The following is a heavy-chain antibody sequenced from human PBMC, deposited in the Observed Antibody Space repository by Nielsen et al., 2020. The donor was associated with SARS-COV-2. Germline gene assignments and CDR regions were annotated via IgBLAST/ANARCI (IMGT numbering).Heavy chain of an antibody. D-gene: IGHD3-3*01. CDR3: ARDLGQSPPQYVAIFGVVIPNMLDY. J-gene: IGHJ4*02. Sequence: ASVQVSCKASGYTFTSYYMHWVRQAPGQGLEWMGIINPSGGSTSYAQKFQGRVTMTRDTSTSTVYMELSSLRSEDTAVYYCARDLGQSPPQYVAIFGVVIPNMLDYWGQGTLVTVSS. CDR1: GYTFTSYY. V-gene: IGHV1-46*01. CDR2: INPSGGST.